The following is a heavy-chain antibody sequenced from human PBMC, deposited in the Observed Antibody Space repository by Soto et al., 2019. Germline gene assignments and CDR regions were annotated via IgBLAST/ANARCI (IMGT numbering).Heavy chain of an antibody. CDR1: GGSISSSSYY. CDR2: IYYSGST. D-gene: IGHD5-18*01. V-gene: IGHV4-39*01. CDR3: ARISGYSCGIDY. J-gene: IGHJ4*02. Sequence: QLQLQESGPGLVKPSETLSLTCTVSGGSISSSSYYWGWIRQPPGKGLEWIGSIYYSGSTYYNPSLKSRVTISVDTSKNQFSLKLSSVTAADTAVYYCARISGYSCGIDYWGQGTLVTVSS.